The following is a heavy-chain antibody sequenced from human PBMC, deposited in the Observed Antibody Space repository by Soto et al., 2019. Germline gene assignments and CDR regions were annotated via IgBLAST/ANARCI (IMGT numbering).Heavy chain of an antibody. CDR1: GFTFSSYA. Sequence: EVQLLESGGGLVQPGGSLRLSCAASGFTFSSYAMSWVRQAPGKGLEWVSAISGSGGSTYYADSVKGRFTISRDNSKNTLYLQMNSLRAEDTAVYYCAKVVQEIVVVGAWRCDYWGQGTLVTVSS. CDR3: AKVVQEIVVVGAWRCDY. CDR2: ISGSGGST. D-gene: IGHD2-15*01. J-gene: IGHJ4*02. V-gene: IGHV3-23*01.